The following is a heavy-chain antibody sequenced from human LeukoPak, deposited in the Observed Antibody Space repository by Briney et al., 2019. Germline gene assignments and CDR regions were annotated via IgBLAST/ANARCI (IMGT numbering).Heavy chain of an antibody. CDR1: GFTFSSYG. J-gene: IGHJ4*02. CDR3: ARDSVGDLLDY. CDR2: IWYDGTKE. V-gene: IGHV3-33*01. D-gene: IGHD4-17*01. Sequence: GGSLRLSCAASGFTFSSYGMHWVRQAPGKGLEWVALIWYDGTKEYYADSVKGRFTISRDNSKNTLDLQMSSLRVEDTAIYYCARDSVGDLLDYWGQGTPVTVSS.